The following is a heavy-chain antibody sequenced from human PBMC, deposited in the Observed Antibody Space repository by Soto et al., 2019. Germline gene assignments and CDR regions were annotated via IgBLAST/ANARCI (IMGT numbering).Heavy chain of an antibody. J-gene: IGHJ4*02. CDR1: GDTFSSYA. V-gene: IGHV1-69*13. CDR3: ARAKGIAAAGQYYFDY. D-gene: IGHD6-13*01. CDR2: IIPIFGTA. Sequence: SVKGSGKASGDTFSSYAISWVRQDPGQGLEWMGGIIPIFGTANYAQKFQGRVTITADESTSTAYMELSSLRSEDTAVYYCARAKGIAAAGQYYFDYWGQGTLGTVSS.